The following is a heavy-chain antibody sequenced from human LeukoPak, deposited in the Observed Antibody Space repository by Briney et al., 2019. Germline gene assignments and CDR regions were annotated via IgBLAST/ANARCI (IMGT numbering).Heavy chain of an antibody. CDR1: GFSSTSYS. Sequence: GGSLRLSCAASGFSSTSYSMNWVRQAPGKGLEWVSSISSSSSYIYYADSVKGRFTISRDNAKNSLYLQMNSLRAEDTAVYFCAREPDCSGGSCYLRSFDYWGQGTLVTVSS. J-gene: IGHJ4*02. CDR2: ISSSSSYI. V-gene: IGHV3-21*01. CDR3: AREPDCSGGSCYLRSFDY. D-gene: IGHD2-15*01.